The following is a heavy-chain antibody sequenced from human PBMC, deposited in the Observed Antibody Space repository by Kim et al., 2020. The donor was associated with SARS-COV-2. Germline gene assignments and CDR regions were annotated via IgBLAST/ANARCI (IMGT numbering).Heavy chain of an antibody. Sequence: GGSLRLSCVASTFSFSNFGLTWVRQAPGKGLEWVSYISSSSSNRYYAGSVKGRFTISRDNARNSLYLQMNSLTDEDTGVYYCANFLTTVNTEGSDFWGQGILVTVSS. J-gene: IGHJ4*02. CDR3: ANFLTTVNTEGSDF. V-gene: IGHV3-48*02. CDR2: ISSSSSNR. D-gene: IGHD4-4*01. CDR1: TFSFSNFG.